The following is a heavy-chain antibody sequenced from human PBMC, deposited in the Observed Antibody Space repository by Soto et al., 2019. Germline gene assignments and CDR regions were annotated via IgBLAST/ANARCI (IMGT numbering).Heavy chain of an antibody. Sequence: PGGSLRLSCAASGFTFSIYAMSWVRQSPAKGLEWVSGISGSGGSTYYADSVKGRFTISRDSSKNTLHLQMNSLRAEDTAVYYCAKNYYCSSITCYGGRVDYWGQGTLVNVSS. D-gene: IGHD2-2*01. CDR1: GFTFSIYA. J-gene: IGHJ4*02. CDR3: AKNYYCSSITCYGGRVDY. CDR2: ISGSGGST. V-gene: IGHV3-23*01.